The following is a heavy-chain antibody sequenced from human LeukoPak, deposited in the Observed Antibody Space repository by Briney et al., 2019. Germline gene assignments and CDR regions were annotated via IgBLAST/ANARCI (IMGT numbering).Heavy chain of an antibody. CDR3: ARDSDCTNGICYRTDLDY. CDR2: INPNSGGT. D-gene: IGHD2-8*01. Sequence: ASVKVSCKASGYTFSNYFMHWVRQAPGQGLQWMGWINPNSGGTNYAQKFQGRVTMTRDTSISTAYMELSRLTSDDTAIYYCARDSDCTNGICYRTDLDYWGQGTLVTVSS. V-gene: IGHV1-2*02. CDR1: GYTFSNYF. J-gene: IGHJ4*02.